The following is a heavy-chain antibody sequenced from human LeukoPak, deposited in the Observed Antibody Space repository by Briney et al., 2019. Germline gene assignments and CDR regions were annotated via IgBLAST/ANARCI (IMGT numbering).Heavy chain of an antibody. D-gene: IGHD3-22*01. V-gene: IGHV1-46*01. Sequence: ASVKVSCKASGYTFTSYYMHRVRQAPGQGLEWMGIINPSGGSTSYAQKFQGRVTMTRDTSTSTVYMELSSLRSEDTAVYYCARGMYYDSSGYYYDKTMTNWGQGTLVTVSS. CDR2: INPSGGST. J-gene: IGHJ4*02. CDR1: GYTFTSYY. CDR3: ARGMYYDSSGYYYDKTMTN.